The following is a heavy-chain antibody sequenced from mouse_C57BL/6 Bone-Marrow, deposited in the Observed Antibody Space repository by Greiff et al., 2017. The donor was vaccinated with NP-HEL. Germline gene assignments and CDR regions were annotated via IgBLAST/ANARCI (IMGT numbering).Heavy chain of an antibody. V-gene: IGHV5-12*01. CDR2: ISNGGGST. Sequence: DVMLVESGGGLVQPGGSLKLSCAASGFTFSDSYMYWVRQTPEKRLEWVAYISNGGGSTYYPDTVTGRFTISRDNAKNTLYLQMSRLKSEDTAMYYGARHGDNDYDYWFAYWGQGTLGTGSA. CDR3: ARHGDNDYDYWFAY. J-gene: IGHJ3*01. D-gene: IGHD2-4*01. CDR1: GFTFSDSY.